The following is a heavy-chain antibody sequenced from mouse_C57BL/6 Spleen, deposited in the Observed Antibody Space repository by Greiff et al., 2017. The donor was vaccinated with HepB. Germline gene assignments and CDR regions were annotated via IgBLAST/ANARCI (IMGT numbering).Heavy chain of an antibody. D-gene: IGHD1-1*01. CDR2: IDPSDSYP. Sequence: QVQLQQPGAELVKPGASVKLSCKASGYTFTSYWMQWVKQRPGQGLEWIGEIDPSDSYPNYNHKVKGKPPLTVDTYSSTAYMQLSSLTSEDSAVYYCASGSSVDPFDYWGQGTTLTVSS. CDR1: GYTFTSYW. CDR3: ASGSSVDPFDY. V-gene: IGHV1-50*01. J-gene: IGHJ2*01.